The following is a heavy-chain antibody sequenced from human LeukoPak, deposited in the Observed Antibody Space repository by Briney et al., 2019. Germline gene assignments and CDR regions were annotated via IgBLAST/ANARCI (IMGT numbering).Heavy chain of an antibody. Sequence: PGGSLRLSCAASGFTFSDHYMDWVRQAPGKGLEWVGRSRNKANSYTTEYAASVKGRFTISRDDSKNSLYLQMNSLKTEDTAVYYCASAVVTSSTMDVWGHGTTVTVSS. D-gene: IGHD3-22*01. J-gene: IGHJ6*02. CDR1: GFTFSDHY. CDR2: SRNKANSYTT. V-gene: IGHV3-72*01. CDR3: ASAVVTSSTMDV.